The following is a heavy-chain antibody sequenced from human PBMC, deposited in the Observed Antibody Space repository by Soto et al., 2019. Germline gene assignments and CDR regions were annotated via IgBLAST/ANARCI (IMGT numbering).Heavy chain of an antibody. CDR3: TRLNYYDTSGYPYFFDY. D-gene: IGHD3-22*01. J-gene: IGHJ4*02. Sequence: QVQLRESGPGLVKPSETLSLTCSVSGDSMSEFYWSWIRQSPGKGLEWIGYVHYVGTTKYNPSHKSRVTISVDTSKKQFSLNLRSVTAADTAVYYCTRLNYYDTSGYPYFFDYWVQGAPVTVSS. CDR2: VHYVGTT. CDR1: GDSMSEFY. V-gene: IGHV4-59*12.